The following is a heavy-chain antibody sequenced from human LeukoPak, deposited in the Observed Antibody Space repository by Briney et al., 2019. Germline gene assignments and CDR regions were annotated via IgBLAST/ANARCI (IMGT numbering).Heavy chain of an antibody. CDR3: TRQDCSGGSCSYVDY. J-gene: IGHJ4*02. Sequence: AGGSLRLSCAASGFDFSGFYMHWVRQASGRGLGWVGLIRSKPSSYTTVYAASVKGRFTITRDDSKNTAYLQMNSLKAEDTAVYYCTRQDCSGGSCSYVDYWGQGTLVTVSS. V-gene: IGHV3-73*01. CDR1: GFDFSGFY. CDR2: IRSKPSSYTT. D-gene: IGHD2-15*01.